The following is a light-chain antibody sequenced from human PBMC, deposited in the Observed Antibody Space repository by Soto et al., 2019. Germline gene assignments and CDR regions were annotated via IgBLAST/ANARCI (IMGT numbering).Light chain of an antibody. J-gene: IGKJ4*01. CDR1: QGINSA. V-gene: IGKV1D-13*01. CDR2: DAS. CDR3: QQFNYYPLS. Sequence: AMQLAQYPNSLSSSVRGRVTITCRASQGINSALAWYQQKPGKTPRLLIFDASSLQSGVPSRFSGSGSVTDFTLTISCLQPEDFATYYCQQFNYYPLSLAGGTKVDIK.